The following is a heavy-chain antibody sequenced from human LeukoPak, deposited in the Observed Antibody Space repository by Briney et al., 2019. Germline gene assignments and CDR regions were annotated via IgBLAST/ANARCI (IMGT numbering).Heavy chain of an antibody. CDR1: GGSISSGDYY. J-gene: IGHJ6*02. V-gene: IGHV4-30-4*01. Sequence: SETLSLTCTVYGGSISSGDYYWICLRQPPGQGLEWVGYHYYRGSTYHNPSLKSRVNISVDTSKNQFSPKLGSETGADTGGYYCAREYQGRGYYYVFGDYYNGMDVWGQGTTVTVSS. CDR2: HYYRGST. D-gene: IGHD3-22*01. CDR3: AREYQGRGYYYVFGDYYNGMDV.